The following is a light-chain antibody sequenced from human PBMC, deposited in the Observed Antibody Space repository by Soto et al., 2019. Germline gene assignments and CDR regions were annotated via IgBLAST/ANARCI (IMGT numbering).Light chain of an antibody. Sequence: VMTQSPATLSVSPGERVTLSCRASQSVSTNLVWYQQKPGQPPKLLFYDASTRATGIPARFSGSGSGTEFTLTISSLQSEDFAVYYCQQFKIWPPWTFGQGTNVEIK. CDR1: QSVSTN. CDR3: QQFKIWPPWT. CDR2: DAS. V-gene: IGKV3-15*01. J-gene: IGKJ1*01.